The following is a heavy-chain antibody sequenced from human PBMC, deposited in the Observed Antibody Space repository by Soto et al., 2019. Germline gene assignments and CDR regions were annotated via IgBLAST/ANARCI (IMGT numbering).Heavy chain of an antibody. CDR2: IYSGGST. CDR1: GGFVNSDTHS. Sequence: SETLSISCTVSGGFVNSDTHSWSWIRQTPGKRLEWIGFIYSGGSTKNPSLRSRVTMSVDTSKNQFSLKLRSVIVADTAVYHCARFVRSCSATTCSTRADVWGQGITVTSP. D-gene: IGHD2-2*01. J-gene: IGHJ6*02. CDR3: ARFVRSCSATTCSTRADV. V-gene: IGHV4-61*01.